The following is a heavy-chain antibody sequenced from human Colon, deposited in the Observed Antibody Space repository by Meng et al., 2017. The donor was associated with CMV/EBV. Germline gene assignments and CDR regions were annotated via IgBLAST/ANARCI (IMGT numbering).Heavy chain of an antibody. CDR3: ARRVVFGLVNLFDY. J-gene: IGHJ4*02. D-gene: IGHD3-3*01. Sequence: SETLSLTCTVSGDSISSYYWSWIRQTPGKGLEWIGYISYSGSTDYDPSLKSRVTISVDTSKNQFSLRLSSVTAADTAVYYCARRVVFGLVNLFDYWGQGTLVTVSS. V-gene: IGHV4-59*01. CDR2: ISYSGST. CDR1: GDSISSYY.